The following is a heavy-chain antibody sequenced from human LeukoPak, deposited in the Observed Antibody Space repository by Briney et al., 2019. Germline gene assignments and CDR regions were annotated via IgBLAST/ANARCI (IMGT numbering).Heavy chain of an antibody. J-gene: IGHJ3*02. CDR2: ISSASGYT. V-gene: IGHV3-21*06. Sequence: GGSLRLSCAASGFTFSIYSMNWVRQAPGKELEWVSSISSASGYTYSADSVKGRFTISRDNAKNSLYLQLNSLRAEDTAVYYCARDYSDTGSFDIWGQGTMVTVSS. CDR1: GFTFSIYS. CDR3: ARDYSDTGSFDI. D-gene: IGHD2-21*01.